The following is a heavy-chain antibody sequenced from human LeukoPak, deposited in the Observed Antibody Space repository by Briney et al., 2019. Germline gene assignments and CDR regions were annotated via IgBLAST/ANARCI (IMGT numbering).Heavy chain of an antibody. J-gene: IGHJ3*02. Sequence: ASVKVSCKASGYTFTSYYMHWVRQAPGQGLEWMGIINPSGCSTSYAQKFQGRVTMTRDTSTSTVYMELSSLRSEDTAVYYCARVVENDAFDIWGQGTMVTVSS. V-gene: IGHV1-46*01. CDR3: ARVVENDAFDI. D-gene: IGHD2-15*01. CDR1: GYTFTSYY. CDR2: INPSGCST.